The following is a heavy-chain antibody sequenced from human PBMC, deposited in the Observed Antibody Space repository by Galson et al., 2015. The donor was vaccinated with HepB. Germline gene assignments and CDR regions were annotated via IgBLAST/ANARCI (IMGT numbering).Heavy chain of an antibody. Sequence: SLRLSCAASGFTFSSYAMSWVRQAPGKGLEWVSAISGSGGSTYYADSVKGRFTISRDNSKNTLYLQMNSLRAEDTAVYYCAKEEGWGDSSSLSLDYWGQGTLVTVSS. J-gene: IGHJ4*02. CDR3: AKEEGWGDSSSLSLDY. V-gene: IGHV3-23*01. D-gene: IGHD6-6*01. CDR1: GFTFSSYA. CDR2: ISGSGGST.